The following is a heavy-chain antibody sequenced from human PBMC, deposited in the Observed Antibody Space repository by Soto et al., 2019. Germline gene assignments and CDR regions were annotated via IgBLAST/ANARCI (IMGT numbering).Heavy chain of an antibody. Sequence: QVQLVQSGAEVKKPGSSVKVSCRASGGTFTSETISWVRQAPGQGLEWMGNIMPLFVTESYAQKFKGRVTISADESTSTVYMDLSSLNSDDTALYFCATDLPDNPTGPFASWGQGTLVTVSS. V-gene: IGHV1-69*18. D-gene: IGHD2-21*02. J-gene: IGHJ4*02. CDR1: GGTFTSET. CDR2: IMPLFVTE. CDR3: ATDLPDNPTGPFAS.